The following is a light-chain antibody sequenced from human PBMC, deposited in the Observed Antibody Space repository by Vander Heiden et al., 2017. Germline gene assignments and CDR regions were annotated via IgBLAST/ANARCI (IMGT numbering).Light chain of an antibody. V-gene: IGKV4-1*01. Sequence: DIVMTQFPASLAGSLGERATINCKSSQSVFYSSNNKNCLAWYQQKPGQPPKLLIYWASTRESGVPDRFSGSGSGTDFTLTISSLQTEDVAVYYCQQYYSTPYTFGQGTKLEIK. CDR1: QSVFYSSNNKNC. J-gene: IGKJ2*01. CDR2: WAS. CDR3: QQYYSTPYT.